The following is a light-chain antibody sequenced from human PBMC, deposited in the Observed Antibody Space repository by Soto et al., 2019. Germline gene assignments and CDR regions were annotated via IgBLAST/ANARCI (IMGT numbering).Light chain of an antibody. J-gene: IGKJ1*01. CDR3: QQYTNWPPWT. CDR1: QSVSSN. V-gene: IGKV3-15*01. Sequence: EIVMTQSPATLSVSPGERATLSCRASQSVSSNLAWYQQKPGQAPRLLLYGASTRATGIPARFSGSGYGKEFTLTISSLQSEDFAVYYCQQYTNWPPWTFGQGTKVEIK. CDR2: GAS.